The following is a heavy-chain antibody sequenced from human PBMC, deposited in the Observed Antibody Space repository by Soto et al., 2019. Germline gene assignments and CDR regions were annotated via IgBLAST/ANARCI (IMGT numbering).Heavy chain of an antibody. CDR1: GGTFSSYA. J-gene: IGHJ6*02. Sequence: QVPLVQSGAEVKKPGSSVKVSCKASGGTFSSYAISWVRQAPGQGLEWMGGIIPIVGTANYAQKFQGRVTITADESTRTADMELSSLRSEDTAGYYCAIGAARAGMDVWGQGTTVTVSS. V-gene: IGHV1-69*01. D-gene: IGHD6-6*01. CDR3: AIGAARAGMDV. CDR2: IIPIVGTA.